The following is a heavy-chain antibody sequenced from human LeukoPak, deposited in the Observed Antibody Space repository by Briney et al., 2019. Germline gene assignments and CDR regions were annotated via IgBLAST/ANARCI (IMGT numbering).Heavy chain of an antibody. Sequence: GGSLRLSCAASGFTFNYFSVNWVRQAPGKGLEWVSYISSSSNTIYYADSVKGRFTISRDNARNSLYLQMNSLRDEDTAVYYCAREVLVYTAMVGFDPWGQGTLVTVSS. CDR1: GFTFNYFS. CDR2: ISSSSNTI. J-gene: IGHJ5*02. V-gene: IGHV3-48*02. D-gene: IGHD5-18*01. CDR3: AREVLVYTAMVGFDP.